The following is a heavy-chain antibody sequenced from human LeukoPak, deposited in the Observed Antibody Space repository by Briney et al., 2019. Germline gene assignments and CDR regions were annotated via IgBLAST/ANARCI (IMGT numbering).Heavy chain of an antibody. V-gene: IGHV1-24*01. CDR3: ATGWGMKD. CDR2: FDPEDGET. J-gene: IGHJ4*02. CDR1: GYTFTGYY. Sequence: ASVKVSCKASGYTFTGYYMHWVRQAPGQGLEWMGGFDPEDGETIYAQKFQGRVTMTEDTSTDTAYMELSSLRSEDTAVYYCATGWGMKDWGQGTLVTVSS. D-gene: IGHD2-8*01.